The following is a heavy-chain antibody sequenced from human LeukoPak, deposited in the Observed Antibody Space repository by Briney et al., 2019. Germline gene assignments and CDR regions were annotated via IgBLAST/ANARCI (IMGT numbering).Heavy chain of an antibody. CDR2: MNAGNGNT. Sequence: EASVKVSCKASGYTFTSYAMHWVRQAPGQRLEWMGWMNAGNGNTKYSQKFQGRVTITRDTSASTAYMELSSLRSEDTAVYYCARDLSRITMVRGVNGMDVWGKGTTVTVSS. CDR3: ARDLSRITMVRGVNGMDV. V-gene: IGHV1-3*01. J-gene: IGHJ6*04. CDR1: GYTFTSYA. D-gene: IGHD3-10*01.